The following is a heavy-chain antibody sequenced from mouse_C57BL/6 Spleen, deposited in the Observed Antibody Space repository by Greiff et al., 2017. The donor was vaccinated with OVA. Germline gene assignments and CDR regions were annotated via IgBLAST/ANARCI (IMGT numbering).Heavy chain of an antibody. Sequence: QVQLQESGPGLVQPSQCLSITCTVSGFSFTSYGVPWVRQSPGKGLEWLGVIWSGGSTDYNAAFIYRLSISKDNSKSQVFFKMNRLQAEYTAIYYGARDYDGYSFAYWGQGTLVTVSA. CDR2: IWSGGST. CDR3: ARDYDGYSFAY. V-gene: IGHV2-2*01. D-gene: IGHD2-3*01. CDR1: GFSFTSYG. J-gene: IGHJ3*01.